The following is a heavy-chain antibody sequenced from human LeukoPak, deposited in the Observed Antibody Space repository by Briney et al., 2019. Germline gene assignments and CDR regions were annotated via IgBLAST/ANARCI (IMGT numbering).Heavy chain of an antibody. D-gene: IGHD3-3*01. CDR3: ARVIYDFWSGHYTVPDY. J-gene: IGHJ4*02. Sequence: KPGGSLRLSCAASGFTFSSYSMNWVRQAPGKGLEWVSSISSSSSYIYYVDSVKGRFTISRDNAKNSLYLQMNSLRAEDTAVYYCARVIYDFWSGHYTVPDYWGQGTLVTVSS. V-gene: IGHV3-21*01. CDR2: ISSSSSYI. CDR1: GFTFSSYS.